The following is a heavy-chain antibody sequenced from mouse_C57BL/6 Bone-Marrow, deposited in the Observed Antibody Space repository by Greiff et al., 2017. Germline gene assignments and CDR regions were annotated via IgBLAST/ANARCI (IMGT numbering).Heavy chain of an antibody. Sequence: VQLQQPGAELVMPGASVKLSCKASGYTFTSYWMHWVKQRPGQGLEWIGEIDPSDSYTNYNQKFKGKSTLTVDKSSSTAYMQLSRLTSEDSAVYYGTRTYYSSCVDFDYWGQGTTLTVSS. CDR1: GYTFTSYW. CDR3: TRTYYSSCVDFDY. J-gene: IGHJ2*01. V-gene: IGHV1-69*01. CDR2: IDPSDSYT. D-gene: IGHD2-5*01.